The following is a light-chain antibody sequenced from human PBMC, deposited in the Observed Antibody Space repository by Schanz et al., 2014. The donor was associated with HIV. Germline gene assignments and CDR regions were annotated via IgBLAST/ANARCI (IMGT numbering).Light chain of an antibody. V-gene: IGKV3-20*01. CDR2: GAS. J-gene: IGKJ1*01. CDR1: QSVSSSY. CDR3: QQYGSSPT. Sequence: EIVLTQSPGTLSLSPGERATLSCRASQSVSSSYLAWYQQKVGQAPRLLIYGASSRATDIPDRFSGSGSGTDFTLTISRLEPEDFAVYYCQQYGSSPTFGQGTRVEIK.